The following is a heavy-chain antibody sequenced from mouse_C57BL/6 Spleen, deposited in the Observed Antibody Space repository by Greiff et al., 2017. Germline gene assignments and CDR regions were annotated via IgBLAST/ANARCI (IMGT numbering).Heavy chain of an antibody. CDR2: IYPGSGST. J-gene: IGHJ4*01. Sequence: QVQLKQPGAELVKPGASVKMSCKASGYTFTSYWITWVKQRPGQGLEWIGDIYPGSGSTNYNEKFKSKATLTVDTSSSTAYMQLSSLTSEDSAVYYCARTPPYYGSSHYYAMDYWGKGTSVTVSS. D-gene: IGHD1-1*01. CDR1: GYTFTSYW. CDR3: ARTPPYYGSSHYYAMDY. V-gene: IGHV1-55*01.